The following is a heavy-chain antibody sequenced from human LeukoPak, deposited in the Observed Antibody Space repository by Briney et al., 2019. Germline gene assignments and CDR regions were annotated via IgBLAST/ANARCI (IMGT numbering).Heavy chain of an antibody. D-gene: IGHD2-15*01. CDR1: GVSISSTYY. CDR3: ARVANSGGMYFDY. J-gene: IGHJ4*02. V-gene: IGHV4-61*03. Sequence: PSETLSLTCTVSGVSISSTYYWGWIRQPPGKGLEWIAYIYYSGSTNYNPSLKSRATTSLDTSKSHLSLRLNSVTAADTAVYYCARVANSGGMYFDYWGQGTLVTVSS. CDR2: IYYSGST.